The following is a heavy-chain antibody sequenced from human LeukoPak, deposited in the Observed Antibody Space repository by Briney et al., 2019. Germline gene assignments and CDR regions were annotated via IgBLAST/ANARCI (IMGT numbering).Heavy chain of an antibody. V-gene: IGHV1-18*01. D-gene: IGHD3-3*01. CDR2: ISAYNGNT. CDR1: GYTFTSYG. J-gene: IGHJ4*02. Sequence: ASVKVSCKASGYTFTSYGISWVRRAPGQGLEWMGWISAYNGNTNYAQKLQGRVTMTTDTSTSTAYMELRSLRSDDTAVYYCARDYDFWSGNGGDFDYWGQGTLVTVSS. CDR3: ARDYDFWSGNGGDFDY.